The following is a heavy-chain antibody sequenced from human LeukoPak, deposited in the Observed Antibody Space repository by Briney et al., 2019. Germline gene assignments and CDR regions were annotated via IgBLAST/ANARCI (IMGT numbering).Heavy chain of an antibody. CDR1: GFTLSIYS. J-gene: IGHJ6*03. D-gene: IGHD2-15*01. V-gene: IGHV3-21*01. CDR3: ARVCPPRVYYYMDV. CDR2: ISSSSSNI. Sequence: GGSLRLSCAASGFTLSIYSMNWVRQAPGKGLEWVSTISSSSSNIYYADSVKGRFTISRDNAKNSLYLQMNSLRAEDTAVYYCARVCPPRVYYYMDVWGKGTTVTVSS.